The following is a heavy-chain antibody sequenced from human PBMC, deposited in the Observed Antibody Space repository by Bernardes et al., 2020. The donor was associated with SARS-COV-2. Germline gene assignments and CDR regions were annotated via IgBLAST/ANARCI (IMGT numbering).Heavy chain of an antibody. D-gene: IGHD3-3*01. CDR2: ISGSGSSI. CDR1: GFTLSSYA. CDR3: AREVSSGIRFSGRDLYYGMDV. J-gene: IGHJ6*02. V-gene: IGHV3-21*01. Sequence: GGSLRLSCVASGFTLSSYAIIWVRQAPGKGLEWVSSISGSGSSIYYADSVKGRFTISRDNAKSSLYLQMNSLRAEDTAVYYCAREVSSGIRFSGRDLYYGMDVWGQGTTVTVSS.